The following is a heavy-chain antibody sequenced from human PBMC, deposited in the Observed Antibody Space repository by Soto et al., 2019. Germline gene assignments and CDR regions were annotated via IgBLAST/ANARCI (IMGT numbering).Heavy chain of an antibody. CDR3: ARQVEYDFWSGYYRQLGNEPHYYYGMDV. CDR1: GYSFTSYW. J-gene: IGHJ6*02. D-gene: IGHD3-3*01. Sequence: PGESLKISCKGSGYSFTSYWIGWVRQMPGKGLEWMGIIYPGDSDTRYSPSFQGQVTISADKSISTAYLQWSSLKASDTAMYYCARQVEYDFWSGYYRQLGNEPHYYYGMDVWGQGTTVTVSS. CDR2: IYPGDSDT. V-gene: IGHV5-51*01.